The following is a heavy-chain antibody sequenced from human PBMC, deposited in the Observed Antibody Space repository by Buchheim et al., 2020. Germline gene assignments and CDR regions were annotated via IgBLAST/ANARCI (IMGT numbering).Heavy chain of an antibody. CDR2: IYYSGST. CDR1: GGSISSSSYY. D-gene: IGHD2-15*01. V-gene: IGHV4-39*07. J-gene: IGHJ4*02. CDR3: ARGVRYCSGGSCYSGHYFDY. Sequence: QLQLQESGPGLVKPSETLSLTCTVSGGSISSSSYYWGWIRQPPGKGLEWIGSIYYSGSTYYNPSLKSRVTISVATSKNQFSLKLSSVTAADTAVYYCARGVRYCSGGSCYSGHYFDYWGQGAL.